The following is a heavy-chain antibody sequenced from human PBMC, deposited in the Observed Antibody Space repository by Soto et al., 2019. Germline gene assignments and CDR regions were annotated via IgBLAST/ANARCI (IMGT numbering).Heavy chain of an antibody. CDR3: ARHFLSSGWEAKSPYFDY. V-gene: IGHV4-39*01. Sequence: SETLSLTCTVSGGSISSSSYYWGWIRQPPGKGLEWIGSIYYSGSTYYNPSLKSRVTISVDTSKNQFSLKLSSVTAADTAVYYCARHFLSSGWEAKSPYFDYWGQGTLVTVSS. J-gene: IGHJ4*02. CDR1: GGSISSSSYY. CDR2: IYYSGST. D-gene: IGHD6-19*01.